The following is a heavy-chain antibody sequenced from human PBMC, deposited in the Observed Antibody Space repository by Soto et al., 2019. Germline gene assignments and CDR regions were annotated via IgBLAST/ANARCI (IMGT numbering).Heavy chain of an antibody. J-gene: IGHJ4*02. CDR1: GFTFSNYA. D-gene: IGHD6-13*01. V-gene: IGHV3-30-3*01. CDR3: ARDRFASSWSYFDY. Sequence: GGSLRLSCAASGFTFSNYARHWVRQAPGKGLEWVAVISDDGSNKYYADSVKGRFTISRDNSKNTLYLQMNSLRAEDTAMYYCARDRFASSWSYFDYWGQGTPVTVSS. CDR2: ISDDGSNK.